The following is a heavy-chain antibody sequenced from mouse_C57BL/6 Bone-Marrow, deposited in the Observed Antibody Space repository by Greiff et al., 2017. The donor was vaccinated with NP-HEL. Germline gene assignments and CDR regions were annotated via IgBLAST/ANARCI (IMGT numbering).Heavy chain of an antibody. V-gene: IGHV5-6*01. J-gene: IGHJ2*01. Sequence: EVMLVESGGDLVKPGGSLKLSCAASGFTFSSYGMSWVRQTPDKRLEWVATISSGGSYTYYPDSVKGRFTISRDNAKNTLYLQMSSLKSEDTAMYYCARQNDYGSTPFDYWGQGTTLTVSS. CDR3: ARQNDYGSTPFDY. CDR1: GFTFSSYG. D-gene: IGHD1-1*01. CDR2: ISSGGSYT.